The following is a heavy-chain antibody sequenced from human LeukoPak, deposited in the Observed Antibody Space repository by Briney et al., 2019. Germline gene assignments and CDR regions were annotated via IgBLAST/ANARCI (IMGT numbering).Heavy chain of an antibody. CDR3: ARGLGYYGSGSYYNGVDY. Sequence: ASVKVSCKASGYTFTGYYMHWVRQAPGQGLEWMGWINPNSGGTNYAQKFQGRATMTRDTSISTAYMELSRLRSDDTAVYYCARGLGYYGSGSYYNGVDYWGQGTLVTVSS. CDR2: INPNSGGT. CDR1: GYTFTGYY. J-gene: IGHJ4*02. V-gene: IGHV1-2*02. D-gene: IGHD3-10*01.